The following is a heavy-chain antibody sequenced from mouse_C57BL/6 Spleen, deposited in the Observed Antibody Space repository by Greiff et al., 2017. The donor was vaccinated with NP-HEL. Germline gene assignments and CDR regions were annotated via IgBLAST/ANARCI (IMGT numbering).Heavy chain of an antibody. CDR1: GFTFTSYG. V-gene: IGHV5-6*01. CDR2: ISSGGSYT. CDR3: ASNWDDFDY. J-gene: IGHJ2*01. D-gene: IGHD4-1*01. Sequence: VQLKESGGDLVKPGGSLKLSCAASGFTFTSYGMSWVRQTPDKRLEWVATISSGGSYTYYPDSVKGRFTISRDNAKNTLYLQMSSLKSEDTAMYYCASNWDDFDYWGQGTTLTVSS.